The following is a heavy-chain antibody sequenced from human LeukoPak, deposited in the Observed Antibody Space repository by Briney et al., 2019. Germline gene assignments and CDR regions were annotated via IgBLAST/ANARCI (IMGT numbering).Heavy chain of an antibody. V-gene: IGHV3-7*01. Sequence: GGSLRLSCAASGLTFNNYWMSWVRQAPGKGLEWVANIKKDGSEKYYVDSVKGRFTISRDNAKNSLYLQMNSLRADDTAVYYCARQETSSYNGAFDIWGQGTMVTVSS. CDR3: ARQETSSYNGAFDI. CDR2: IKKDGSEK. D-gene: IGHD1-26*01. CDR1: GLTFNNYW. J-gene: IGHJ3*02.